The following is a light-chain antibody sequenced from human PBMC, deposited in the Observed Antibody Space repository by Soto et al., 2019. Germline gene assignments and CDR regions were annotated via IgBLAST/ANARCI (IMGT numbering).Light chain of an antibody. CDR3: QQRHRWPIT. J-gene: IGKJ5*01. CDR2: GAS. Sequence: EIVLTQSPATLSVSPGERVTLSCRASQSVDINLAWYQQKPGQAPRLLIYGASTRDTGIPPRFSGSGSGTDFTLTISSLEPEDSAVYYCQQRHRWPITFGQGTRLEIK. CDR1: QSVDIN. V-gene: IGKV3D-15*01.